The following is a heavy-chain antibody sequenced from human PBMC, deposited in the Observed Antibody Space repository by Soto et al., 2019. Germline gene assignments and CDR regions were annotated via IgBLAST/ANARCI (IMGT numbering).Heavy chain of an antibody. D-gene: IGHD3-10*01. CDR2: IYPADSDT. Sequence: GESLNISWNVSGYTFTSYWIGWVRQLPGKGLEWMGIIYPADSDTRYSPSFQGKVTISADKSISPAYLQWRRLRASDTAMYFCARAYGKYFDYWGQGTPVTVPQ. V-gene: IGHV5-51*03. CDR1: GYTFTSYW. CDR3: ARAYGKYFDY. J-gene: IGHJ4*02.